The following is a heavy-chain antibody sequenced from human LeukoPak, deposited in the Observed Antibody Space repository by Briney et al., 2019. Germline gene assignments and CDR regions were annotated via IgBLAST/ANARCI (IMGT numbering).Heavy chain of an antibody. D-gene: IGHD5-18*01. CDR3: ARGGSDTAMAHDY. CDR1: GFTFSNYW. J-gene: IGHJ4*02. CDR2: ISTDGKST. V-gene: IGHV3-74*01. Sequence: GGSLRLSCVASGFTFSNYWMLWVRQAPGKGLMWVSLISTDGKSTRCAESVKGRFTISRDNAKNALYLQLNSLRAEDTAVYFCARGGSDTAMAHDYWGQGTLVTVSS.